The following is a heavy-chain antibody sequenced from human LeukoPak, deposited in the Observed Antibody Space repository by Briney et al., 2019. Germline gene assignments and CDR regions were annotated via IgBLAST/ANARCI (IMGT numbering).Heavy chain of an antibody. V-gene: IGHV3-23*01. J-gene: IGHJ4*02. CDR1: GFTFSSYA. D-gene: IGHD3-10*01. CDR3: AKVGLTYYGSGSYYFDY. CDR2: ISGSGGST. Sequence: GRSLRLSCAASGFTFSSYAMSWVRQAPGKGLEWVSAISGSGGSTYYADSVKGRFTISRDNSKNTLYLQMNSLRAEDTAVYYCAKVGLTYYGSGSYYFDYWGQGTLVTVSS.